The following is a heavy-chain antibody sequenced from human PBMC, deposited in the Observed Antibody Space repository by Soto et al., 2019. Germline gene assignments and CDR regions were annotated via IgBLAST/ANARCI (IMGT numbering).Heavy chain of an antibody. CDR3: AASIFYYGMDV. J-gene: IGHJ6*02. CDR2: IYPGDSDT. V-gene: IGHV5-51*01. Sequence: GESLSISCKVSGYTFTHYGIVWVRQMPGKGLEWMGIIYPGDSDTKYNPSFQGQVTISADKSITTTYLRWTSLKASDTAIYYCAASIFYYGMDVWGQGTTVTVSS. CDR1: GYTFTHYG.